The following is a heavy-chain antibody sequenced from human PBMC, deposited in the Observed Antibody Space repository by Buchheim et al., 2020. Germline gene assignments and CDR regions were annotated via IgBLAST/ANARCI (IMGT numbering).Heavy chain of an antibody. CDR2: KNQDGSEI. CDR3: ANSPASVASDY. V-gene: IGHV3-7*01. Sequence: EVRLVESGGDLVRPGGSLRLSCAASGFTFSNYWMTWVRQAPGKGLEWVANKNQDGSEITYVDSVKGRFTISRDNDRNSMYLQMNSLRAEDTAVYFCANSPASVASDYWGQGTL. CDR1: GFTFSNYW. D-gene: IGHD2-2*01. J-gene: IGHJ4*02.